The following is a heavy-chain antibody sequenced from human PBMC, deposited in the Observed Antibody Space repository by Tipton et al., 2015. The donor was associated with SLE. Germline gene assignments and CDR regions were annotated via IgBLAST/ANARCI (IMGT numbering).Heavy chain of an antibody. J-gene: IGHJ6*02. D-gene: IGHD1-26*01. V-gene: IGHV4-34*01. CDR3: ARHFGLVGSTVFYFFGLDV. CDR1: GESFSDYY. CDR2: INHSGST. Sequence: TLSLTRSLYGESFSDYYWTWVRQPPGKGLEWIGQINHSGSTNYSPSLSSRVTISIDTSKNQFYLRLTSLTAADTAVYYCARHFGLVGSTVFYFFGLDVWGRGTTVTVSS.